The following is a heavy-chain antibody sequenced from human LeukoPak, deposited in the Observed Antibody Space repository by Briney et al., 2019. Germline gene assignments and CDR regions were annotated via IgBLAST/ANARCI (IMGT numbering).Heavy chain of an antibody. J-gene: IGHJ4*02. D-gene: IGHD5-18*01. CDR2: LYSDGTT. CDR1: GFTVSSNY. V-gene: IGHV3-53*01. Sequence: WGSLRLSCAASGFTVSSNYMTWVRQAPGKGLEWVSVLYSDGTTYYSDSVKGRFTISRDNSKNTLYLQMSSLRADDTAVYYCAREPGYSYGAFDYWGQGTLVTVSS. CDR3: AREPGYSYGAFDY.